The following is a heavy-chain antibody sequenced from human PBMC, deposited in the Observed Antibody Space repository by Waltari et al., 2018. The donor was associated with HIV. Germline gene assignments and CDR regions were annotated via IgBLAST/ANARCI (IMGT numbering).Heavy chain of an antibody. D-gene: IGHD4-17*01. CDR1: GYPFTGYS. CDR3: ARTVDYGGYDAFDI. Sequence: QVQLVQSGAEVKKPGASVKVSCKASGYPFTGYSMHWVRQAPGQGLEWMGWINPNSGGTNYAQKFQGRVTMTRDTSISTAYMELSRLRSDDTAVYYCARTVDYGGYDAFDIWGQGTMVTVSS. V-gene: IGHV1-2*02. J-gene: IGHJ3*02. CDR2: INPNSGGT.